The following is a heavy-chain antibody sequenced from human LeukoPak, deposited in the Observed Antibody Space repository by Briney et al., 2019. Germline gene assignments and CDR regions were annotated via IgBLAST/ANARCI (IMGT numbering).Heavy chain of an antibody. CDR3: AKAPVGWLRPLDY. V-gene: IGHV3-23*01. D-gene: IGHD5-12*01. Sequence: GSLRLSCAASGFTFSSYAMSWVRQAPGRGLEWVSGNSASGETTYYADSVKGRFTISRDNSRNTLHLQMNSLRVEDTAVYYCAKAPVGWLRPLDYWGQGTLVTVSS. J-gene: IGHJ4*02. CDR2: NSASGETT. CDR1: GFTFSSYA.